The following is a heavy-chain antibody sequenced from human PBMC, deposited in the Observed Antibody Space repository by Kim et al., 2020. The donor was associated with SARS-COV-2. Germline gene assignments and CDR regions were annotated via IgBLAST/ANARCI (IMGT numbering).Heavy chain of an antibody. J-gene: IGHJ6*02. V-gene: IGHV4-59*01. CDR2: IYYSGST. D-gene: IGHD4-17*01. Sequence: SETLSLTCTVSGGSISSYYWSWIRQPPGKGLEWIGYIYYSGSTNYNPSLKSRVTISVDTSKNQFSLKLSSVTAADTAVYYCARWPYYGDPYYYGMDVWGQGTTVTVSS. CDR3: ARWPYYGDPYYYGMDV. CDR1: GGSISSYY.